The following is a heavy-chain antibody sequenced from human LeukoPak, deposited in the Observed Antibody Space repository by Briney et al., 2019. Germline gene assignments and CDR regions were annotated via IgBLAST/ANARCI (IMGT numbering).Heavy chain of an antibody. CDR2: INPKNGGT. CDR1: GYTFPTYY. V-gene: IGHV1-2*02. CDR3: TRVSGDLIYAAFDV. J-gene: IGHJ3*01. Sequence: ASVRLSCKTSGYTFPTYYVHWVRQAPGQGLEWMGWINPKNGGTKYARKFQDRVTMTRDTSISTAYMELSGLTSDDTGVYYCTRVSGDLIYAAFDVWGQGTLVTVSS. D-gene: IGHD3-10*02.